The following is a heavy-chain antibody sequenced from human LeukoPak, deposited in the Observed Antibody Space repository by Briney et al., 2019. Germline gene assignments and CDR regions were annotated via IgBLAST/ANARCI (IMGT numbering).Heavy chain of an antibody. CDR3: VRDGANWEEPNDAFDT. V-gene: IGHV4-4*07. Sequence: SETLSLTCAVSGASITSCYWSWVRQSAGKGLEWIGRLYTTGTTNYNPSLKSRVTMSVDSSKNQLSLTLTSVTAADTAVYYCVRDGANWEEPNDAFDTWGQGTLVTVSS. J-gene: IGHJ3*02. CDR1: GASITSCY. D-gene: IGHD1-26*01. CDR2: LYTTGTT.